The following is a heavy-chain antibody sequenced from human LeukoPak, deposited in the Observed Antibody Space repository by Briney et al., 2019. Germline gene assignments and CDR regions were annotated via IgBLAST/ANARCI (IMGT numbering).Heavy chain of an antibody. J-gene: IGHJ4*02. CDR1: GFTFSSYW. D-gene: IGHD3-10*01. V-gene: IGHV3-7*01. CDR2: IKQDGSEK. CDR3: ARHPKTTYYYGSGSFTV. Sequence: GGSLRLSCAASGFTFSSYWMSWVRQAPGKGLEWVANIKQDGSEKYYVDSVKGRFTISRDNAKNSLYLQMNSLRAEDTAVYYCARHPKTTYYYGSGSFTVWGQGTLVTVSS.